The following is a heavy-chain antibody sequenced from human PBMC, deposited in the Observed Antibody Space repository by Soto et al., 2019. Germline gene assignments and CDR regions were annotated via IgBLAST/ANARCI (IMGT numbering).Heavy chain of an antibody. D-gene: IGHD6-13*01. Sequence: SETLSLTCAVYGGSFSGYYWSWIRQPPGKGLEWIGEINHSGSTNYNPSLKSRVTISVDTSKNQFSLKLSSVTAADTAVYYCTCETDGSSSWFRSWGQGTLVTVSS. CDR2: INHSGST. CDR1: GGSFSGYY. V-gene: IGHV4-34*01. CDR3: TCETDGSSSWFRS. J-gene: IGHJ5*02.